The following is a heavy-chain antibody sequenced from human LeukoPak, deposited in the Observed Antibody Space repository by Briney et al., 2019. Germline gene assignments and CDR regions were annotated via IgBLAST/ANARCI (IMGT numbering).Heavy chain of an antibody. CDR1: GGSISSGGYY. CDR2: TFHSGST. J-gene: IGHJ6*02. CDR3: ARDRGSGWYVDGMDV. Sequence: SQTLSLTCTVSGGSISSGGYYWSWTRQPPGKGLEWIGYTFHSGSTYYNPSLKSRVTISVDRSKNQFSLKLSSVTAADTAVYYCARDRGSGWYVDGMDVWGQGTTVTVSS. V-gene: IGHV4-30-2*01. D-gene: IGHD6-19*01.